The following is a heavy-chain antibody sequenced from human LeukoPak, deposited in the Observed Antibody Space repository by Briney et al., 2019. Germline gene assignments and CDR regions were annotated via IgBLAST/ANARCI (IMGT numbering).Heavy chain of an antibody. V-gene: IGHV4-61*02. CDR3: ARVRHYYDSSGSRNWFDP. D-gene: IGHD3-22*01. CDR2: IYTSGST. Sequence: PSQTLSLTCTVSGGSISSGSYYWSWIRRPAGKGLEWIGRIYTSGSTNYNPSLKSRVTISVDTSKNQFSLKLSSVTAADTAVYYCARVRHYYDSSGSRNWFDPWGQGTLVTVSS. CDR1: GGSISSGSYY. J-gene: IGHJ5*02.